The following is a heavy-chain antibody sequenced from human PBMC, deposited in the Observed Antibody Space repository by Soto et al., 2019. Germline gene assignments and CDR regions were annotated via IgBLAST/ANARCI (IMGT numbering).Heavy chain of an antibody. Sequence: SETLSLTCTVSGGSISSSSYYWGWIRQPPGKGLEWIGSIYYSGSTYYSPSLKSRVTISVDTSKHQFSLKLSSVTAADTAVYYCATYLTTVTTSNWFDPWGQGTLVTVSS. CDR2: IYYSGST. D-gene: IGHD4-17*01. CDR1: GGSISSSSYY. CDR3: ATYLTTVTTSNWFDP. J-gene: IGHJ5*02. V-gene: IGHV4-39*01.